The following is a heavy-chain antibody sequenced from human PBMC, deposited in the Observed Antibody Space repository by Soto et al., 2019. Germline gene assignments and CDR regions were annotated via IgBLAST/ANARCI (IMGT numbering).Heavy chain of an antibody. CDR2: IYYLGST. J-gene: IGHJ4*02. D-gene: IGHD3-10*01. V-gene: IGHV4-59*01. CDR3: VRDGYDGSGSPYPAY. Sequence: KTSETLSLTCSVSGGSMSEYFWSWIRQSPGKGLEWIGYIYYLGSTDYNPSLKSRVTISVDTSKRQFSLRLTSVTAADTAVYYCVRDGYDGSGSPYPAYWGPGTQVTVSS. CDR1: GGSMSEYF.